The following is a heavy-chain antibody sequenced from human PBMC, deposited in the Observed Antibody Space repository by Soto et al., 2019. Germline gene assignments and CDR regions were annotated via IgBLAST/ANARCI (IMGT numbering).Heavy chain of an antibody. J-gene: IGHJ3*02. CDR2: ISSSGYI. CDR3: ATRYYAQLHSSGYYFPRFTDAFDI. V-gene: IGHV3-21*04. CDR1: GFNFNSYT. Sequence: GGSLRLSCAASGFNFNSYTINWVRQAPGKRLEWLSSISSSGYIFSTDSVRGRFTISRDNAKNSVYLQINSLRAEDTAVYYRATRYYAQLHSSGYYFPRFTDAFDIWGQGTMVTVSS. D-gene: IGHD3-22*01.